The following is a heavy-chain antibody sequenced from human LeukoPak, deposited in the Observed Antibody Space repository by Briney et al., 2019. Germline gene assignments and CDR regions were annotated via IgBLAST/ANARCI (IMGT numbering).Heavy chain of an antibody. CDR1: GGTFSIYA. J-gene: IGHJ1*01. D-gene: IGHD3-22*01. V-gene: IGHV1-18*01. Sequence: ASVKVSCKASGGTFSIYAISWVRQAPGQGLEWMGWISAYNGNTNYAQKLLDRVTMTTDTSTSTAYMELRSLRSDDTAVYYCARSYYYDSSGYYEQFQHWGQGTLVTVSS. CDR2: ISAYNGNT. CDR3: ARSYYYDSSGYYEQFQH.